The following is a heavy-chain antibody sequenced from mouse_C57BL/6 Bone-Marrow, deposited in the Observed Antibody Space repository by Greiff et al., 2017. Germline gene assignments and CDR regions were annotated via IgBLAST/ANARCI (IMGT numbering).Heavy chain of an antibody. CDR2: INPSSGYT. Sequence: VQLQESGAELARPGASVKMSCKASGYTFTNYTMHWVKQRPGQGLEWIGYINPSSGYTKYNQKFKDKATLTAEKASSTSYMQLSSLSSEDSADYYCARRYGSSYYAMDYGGQGTSVTVSS. D-gene: IGHD1-1*01. V-gene: IGHV1-4*01. CDR1: GYTFTNYT. CDR3: ARRYGSSYYAMDY. J-gene: IGHJ4*01.